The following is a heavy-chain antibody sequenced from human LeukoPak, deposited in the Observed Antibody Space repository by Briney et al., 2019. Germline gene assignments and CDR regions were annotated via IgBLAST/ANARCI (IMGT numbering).Heavy chain of an antibody. V-gene: IGHV3-33*01. Sequence: GGSLRLSCAASGFTSSNYGMHWVRQAPGKGLEWVAVIWYDGSNKYYADSVKGRFTLSRDNSKNTLFLQMNSLRPEDTAVYFCARDLTQLALFDYWGQGTLVTVSS. CDR2: IWYDGSNK. D-gene: IGHD6-13*01. CDR1: GFTSSNYG. CDR3: ARDLTQLALFDY. J-gene: IGHJ4*02.